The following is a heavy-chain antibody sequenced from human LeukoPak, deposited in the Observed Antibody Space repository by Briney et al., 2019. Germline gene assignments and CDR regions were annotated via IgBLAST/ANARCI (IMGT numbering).Heavy chain of an antibody. CDR3: ARGPKYDFWSAYPHYFDY. CDR2: IRSSTSTR. Sequence: PGGSLRLSCAASGFTFSDYYMSWIRQAPGKGLEWVSYIRSSTSTRYYEDSVKGRFTISRDNGKNSLYLQMNSLRAEDTAVFYCARGPKYDFWSAYPHYFDYWGQGTLVTVSS. CDR1: GFTFSDYY. V-gene: IGHV3-11*04. D-gene: IGHD3-3*01. J-gene: IGHJ4*02.